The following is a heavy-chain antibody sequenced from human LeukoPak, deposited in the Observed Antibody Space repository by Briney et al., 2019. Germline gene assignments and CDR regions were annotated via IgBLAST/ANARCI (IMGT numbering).Heavy chain of an antibody. Sequence: GGSLRLSCAASGFTFSTYTMYWVRHPPGKRLEWVSIIGSSGGGIHYADSVKGRFTISRDNSKNALYLQMNSLRVEDTAVYYWAIGPNWGTHSWGQGVLVTVSS. CDR2: IGSSGGGI. CDR1: GFTFSTYT. CDR3: AIGPNWGTHS. V-gene: IGHV3-23*01. D-gene: IGHD7-27*01. J-gene: IGHJ4*02.